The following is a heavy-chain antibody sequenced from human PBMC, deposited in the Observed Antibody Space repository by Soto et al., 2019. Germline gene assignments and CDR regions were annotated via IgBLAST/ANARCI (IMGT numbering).Heavy chain of an antibody. CDR2: ISIGNGYT. CDR3: ARFRSLGYNFFDY. CDR1: GYSFTRFG. Sequence: ASVKVSCKASGYSFTRFGFSWVRQAPGQRLEWLGWISIGNGYTKYSAKFQDRVTITWDTSATTAYIQLSSLISEDTAVYYCARFRSLGYNFFDYWGQGTLVTVSS. V-gene: IGHV1-3*04. J-gene: IGHJ4*02. D-gene: IGHD3-16*02.